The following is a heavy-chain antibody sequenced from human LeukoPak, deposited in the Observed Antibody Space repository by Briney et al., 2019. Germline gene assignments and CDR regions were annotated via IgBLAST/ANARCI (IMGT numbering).Heavy chain of an antibody. CDR1: GFTFSSYA. CDR3: AKGVAHGGTPHFDY. J-gene: IGHJ4*02. D-gene: IGHD4-23*01. CDR2: ISGSGGTT. Sequence: PGGSLRLSCAASGFTFSSYAMYWVRQAPGKGLEWVSGISGSGGTTYYADSVKGRFTISRDNSKNTLYLQMNSLRAGDTAVYYCAKGVAHGGTPHFDYWGQGTLVTVSA. V-gene: IGHV3-23*01.